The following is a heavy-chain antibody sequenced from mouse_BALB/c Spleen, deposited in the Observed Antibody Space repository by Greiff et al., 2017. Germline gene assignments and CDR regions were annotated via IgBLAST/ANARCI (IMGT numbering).Heavy chain of an antibody. V-gene: IGHV14-3*02. CDR2: IDPANGNT. CDR1: GFNIKDTY. Sequence: VHVKQSGAELVKPGASVKLSCTASGFNIKDTYMHWVKQRPEQGLEWIGRIDPANGNTKYDPKFQGKATITADTSSNTAYLQLSSLTSEDTAVYYCARTGSSYDWYFDVWGAGTTVTVSS. CDR3: ARTGSSYDWYFDV. D-gene: IGHD1-1*01. J-gene: IGHJ1*01.